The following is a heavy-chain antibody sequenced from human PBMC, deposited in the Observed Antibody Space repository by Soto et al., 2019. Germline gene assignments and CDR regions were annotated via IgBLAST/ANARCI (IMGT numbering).Heavy chain of an antibody. CDR3: VKGGWLDF. Sequence: EVQLLESGGGLVQPGGSLRLSCAASGFTFNTFEMSWVRQAPGRGLEWVSFISTDSSRAYYAEAGKGRFTISRDNSKHTLYLQMNSLTAEDTAVYACVKGGWLDFWGQGTLVTVSS. D-gene: IGHD3-16*01. CDR1: GFTFNTFE. V-gene: IGHV3-23*01. CDR2: ISTDSSRA. J-gene: IGHJ5*01.